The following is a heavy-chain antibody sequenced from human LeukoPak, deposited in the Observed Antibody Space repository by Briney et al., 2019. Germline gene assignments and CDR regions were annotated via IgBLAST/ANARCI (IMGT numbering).Heavy chain of an antibody. CDR2: ISGSGYI. CDR1: GFTFSSYA. J-gene: IGHJ4*02. V-gene: IGHV3-21*01. D-gene: IGHD3-22*01. Sequence: PGGSLRLSCAASGFTFSSYAMSWVRQAPGKGLEWVSGISGSGYISYADSVKGRFTISRDNSKSSLYLQMNSLRAEDTAVYYCARDLFYDSNSPHDYWGQGTLVTVSS. CDR3: ARDLFYDSNSPHDY.